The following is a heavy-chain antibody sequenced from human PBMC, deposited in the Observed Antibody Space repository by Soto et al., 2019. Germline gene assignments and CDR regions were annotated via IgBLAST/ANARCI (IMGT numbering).Heavy chain of an antibody. J-gene: IGHJ6*02. D-gene: IGHD4-17*01. CDR3: ARMDADSYQFYYAMDV. V-gene: IGHV2-26*01. Sequence: SGPTLVNPTETLTLTCTVSGFSLTTGKMGVSWIRQPPGKALEWLAHIFSDNERSYSTSLQGRLTISKDTSGSQVVLSMTNVDPVDTATYYCARMDADSYQFYYAMDVWGQGTTVTVSS. CDR1: GFSLTTGKMG. CDR2: IFSDNER.